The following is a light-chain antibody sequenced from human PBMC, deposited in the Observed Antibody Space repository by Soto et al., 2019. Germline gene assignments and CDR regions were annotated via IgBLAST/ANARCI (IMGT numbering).Light chain of an antibody. CDR2: SHN. V-gene: IGLV1-47*02. CDR3: AAWDDSLRGYV. CDR1: SSNIGSNY. J-gene: IGLJ1*01. Sequence: QSVLTQPPSASGTPGQRITISCSGSSSNIGSNYVYWYQQLPGTAPKLLIYSHNQRPSGVPDRFSGSKSGTSASLAISGLRSEDEADYYCAAWDDSLRGYVFGTGTKVPS.